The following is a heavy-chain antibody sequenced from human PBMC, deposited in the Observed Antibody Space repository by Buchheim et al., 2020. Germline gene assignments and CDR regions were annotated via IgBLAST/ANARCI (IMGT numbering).Heavy chain of an antibody. V-gene: IGHV3-30*18. CDR2: ISYDGSNK. Sequence: QVQLVESGGGVVQPGRSLRLSCAASGFTFSSYGMHWVRQAPGKGLEWVAVISYDGSNKYYADSVKGRFTISRDNSKNTLYLQMNSLRAEDTAVYYCAKDRSEYYYYYGMDVWGQGTT. CDR1: GFTFSSYG. D-gene: IGHD2-15*01. CDR3: AKDRSEYYYYYGMDV. J-gene: IGHJ6*02.